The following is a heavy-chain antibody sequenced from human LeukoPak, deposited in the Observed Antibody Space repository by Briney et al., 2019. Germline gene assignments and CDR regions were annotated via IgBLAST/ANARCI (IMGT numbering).Heavy chain of an antibody. V-gene: IGHV3-23*01. J-gene: IGHJ4*02. CDR3: AKEGQPEDYYDSSGYDFDY. D-gene: IGHD3-22*01. CDR1: GFTFSSYA. CDR2: ISGSGGST. Sequence: PGGSLRLSCAASGFTFSSYAMSWVRQAPGKGLEWVSAISGSGGSTYYADSVKGRFTISRDNSKNTLYLQMNSLRAEDTAVYYCAKEGQPEDYYDSSGYDFDYWGQGTLVTVSS.